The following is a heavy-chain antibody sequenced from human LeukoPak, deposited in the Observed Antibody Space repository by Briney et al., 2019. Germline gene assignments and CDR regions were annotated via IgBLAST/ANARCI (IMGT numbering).Heavy chain of an antibody. CDR1: GDSITNSW. CDR2: IYATGTT. V-gene: IGHV4-4*09. D-gene: IGHD2/OR15-2a*01. Sequence: SETLSLTCTVSGDSITNSWWSWVGQSPGKGLEWIGYIYATGTTNYNPSLMSRVTFSVDKSKNQFSLRLSSVTAADTAVYYCARQRRQSFSSPLYHFDYWGQGTLVTVSS. CDR3: ARQRRQSFSSPLYHFDY. J-gene: IGHJ4*02.